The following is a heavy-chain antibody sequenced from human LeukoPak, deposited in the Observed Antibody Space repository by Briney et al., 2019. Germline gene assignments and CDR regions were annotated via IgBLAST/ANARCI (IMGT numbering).Heavy chain of an antibody. CDR3: ASGSYSDAF. J-gene: IGHJ4*02. V-gene: IGHV3-21*06. D-gene: IGHD1-26*01. Sequence: KAGRCLRLSCAASESTFSRYGMNSVRQPPGEWLGWVSSISWSSTYICYAESVKGRFTISIDNAKNSLFMQMDTLRAEDTAVYYCASGSYSDAFWGQGALVTVSS. CDR1: ESTFSRYG. CDR2: ISWSSTYI.